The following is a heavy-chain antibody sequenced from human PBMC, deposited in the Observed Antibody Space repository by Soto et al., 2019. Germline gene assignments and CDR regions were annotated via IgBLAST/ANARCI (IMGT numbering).Heavy chain of an antibody. Sequence: GGAPRISRVTPRFHFFNSSIRRVRQAPGKGLEWVGRIKSKTDGGTTDYAAPVKGRFTISRDDSKNTLYLQMNSLKTEDTAVYYCTLRITPFDIWGQGTMVTVSS. CDR2: IKSKTDGGTT. J-gene: IGHJ3*02. V-gene: IGHV3-15*01. D-gene: IGHD3-10*01. CDR3: TLRITPFDI. CDR1: RFHFFNSS.